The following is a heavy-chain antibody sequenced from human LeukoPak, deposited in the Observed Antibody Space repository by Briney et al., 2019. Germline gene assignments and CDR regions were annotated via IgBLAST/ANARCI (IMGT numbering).Heavy chain of an antibody. V-gene: IGHV1-2*02. CDR3: ARWEGDGYNPFDY. CDR1: GYTFTGYY. Sequence: GASVKVSCKASGYTFTGYYMHWVRQAPGQGLEWMGWINPNSGGTNYAQKLQGRVTMTTDTSTSTAYMELRSLRSDDTAVYYCARWEGDGYNPFDYWGQGTLVTVSS. CDR2: INPNSGGT. J-gene: IGHJ4*02. D-gene: IGHD5-24*01.